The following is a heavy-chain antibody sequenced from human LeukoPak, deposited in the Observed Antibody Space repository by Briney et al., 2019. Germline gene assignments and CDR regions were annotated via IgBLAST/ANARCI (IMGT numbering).Heavy chain of an antibody. J-gene: IGHJ4*02. Sequence: GGSLRLSCEGSEFTFSSYDINCVRQAPGKGLEWVSFISSSGSTTYYADSVKGRFTISRDNAKNSLYLQMNSLRAEDTAIYYCARDWALDYWGQGTLVTVSS. CDR2: ISSSGSTT. CDR1: EFTFSSYD. D-gene: IGHD3-16*01. V-gene: IGHV3-48*03. CDR3: ARDWALDY.